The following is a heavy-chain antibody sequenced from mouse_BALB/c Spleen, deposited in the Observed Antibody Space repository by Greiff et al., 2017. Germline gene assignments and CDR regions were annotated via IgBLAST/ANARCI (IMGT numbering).Heavy chain of an antibody. CDR3: ARSYYRNAMDY. J-gene: IGHJ4*01. CDR2: IYPGNSDT. CDR1: GYTFTSYW. D-gene: IGHD2-14*01. V-gene: IGHV1-5*01. Sequence: VQLQQSGTVLARPGASVKMSCKASGYTFTSYWMHWVKQRPGQGLEWIGAIYPGNSDTSYNQKFKGKATLTVDKSSSTAYMELRSLTSEDSAVYYCARSYYRNAMDYWGQGTSVTVSS.